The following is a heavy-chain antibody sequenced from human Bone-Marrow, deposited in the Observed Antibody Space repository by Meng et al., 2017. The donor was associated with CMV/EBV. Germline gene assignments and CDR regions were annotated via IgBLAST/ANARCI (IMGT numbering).Heavy chain of an antibody. J-gene: IGHJ4*02. D-gene: IGHD4-11*01. CDR1: GFTFSSYW. V-gene: IGHV3-7*01. CDR3: AREAYGSNYGDH. Sequence: GESLKISCAASGFTFSSYWMSWVRQAPGKGLEWVANIKQDGSEKYYVDSVKGRFTISRDNAKNSLYLQMSSLRGEDTAVYYCAREAYGSNYGDHWGQGTRVTVSS. CDR2: IKQDGSEK.